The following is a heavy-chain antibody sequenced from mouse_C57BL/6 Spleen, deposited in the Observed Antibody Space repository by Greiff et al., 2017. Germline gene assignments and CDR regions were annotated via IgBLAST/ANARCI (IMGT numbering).Heavy chain of an antibody. V-gene: IGHV1-26*01. CDR1: GYTFTDYY. J-gene: IGHJ3*01. Sequence: EVQLQQSGPELVKPGASVKISCKASGYTFTDYYMNWVKQSHGKSLEWIGDINPNNGGTSYNQKFKGKATLTVDKSSSTAYMELRSLTSEDSAVYYCARWHSWFAYWGQGTLVTVSA. CDR2: INPNNGGT. D-gene: IGHD3-1*01. CDR3: ARWHSWFAY.